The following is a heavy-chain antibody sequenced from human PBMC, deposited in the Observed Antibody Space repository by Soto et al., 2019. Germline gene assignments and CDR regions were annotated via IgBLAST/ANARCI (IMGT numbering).Heavy chain of an antibody. CDR3: ASELVAAAGNYYYYGMDV. V-gene: IGHV3-21*04. D-gene: IGHD6-13*01. CDR2: ISPSGSYM. CDR1: GFIFNTYS. Sequence: GGSLRLSCAASGFIFNTYSMDWVRQAPGKGLEWVASISPSGSYMYYGDSLKGRFTVSRDNAKNSLYLQMNSLRAEDTAVYYCASELVAAAGNYYYYGMDVWGQGTTVTVSS. J-gene: IGHJ6*02.